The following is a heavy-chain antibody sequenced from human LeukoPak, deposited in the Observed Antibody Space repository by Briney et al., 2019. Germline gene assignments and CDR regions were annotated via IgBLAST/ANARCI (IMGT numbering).Heavy chain of an antibody. V-gene: IGHV3-74*01. J-gene: IGHJ4*02. CDR1: GFSLSGYW. Sequence: GGSLRLSCAASGFSLSGYWTHWVRHAPGKGLVWVARINSDGRSTSYADSVKGRFTISRDNAKNTLYLQMNSLRADDTAVYYCAGTTTTCCNYWGQGTLVTVSS. CDR3: AGTTTTCCNY. D-gene: IGHD4-17*01. CDR2: INSDGRST.